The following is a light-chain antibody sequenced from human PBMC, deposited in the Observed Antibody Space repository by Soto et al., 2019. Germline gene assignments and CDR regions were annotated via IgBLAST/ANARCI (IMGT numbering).Light chain of an antibody. CDR2: DAS. V-gene: IGKV3-11*01. CDR3: HQRQYWPPIT. CDR1: LSVSVY. Sequence: VFLTQSPATLSLSPWEIATLSCRTSLSVSVYLDWYQQKPGQAPRLLISDASNRATGIPARFSGSGSGTDFTLTISSLEPEDFAVYYCHQRQYWPPITFGQGTRLEIK. J-gene: IGKJ5*01.